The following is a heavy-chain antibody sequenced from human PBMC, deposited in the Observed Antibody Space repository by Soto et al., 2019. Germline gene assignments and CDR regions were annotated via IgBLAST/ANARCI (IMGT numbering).Heavy chain of an antibody. Sequence: SETLSLTCALSGDSVSSNSAAWNWIRQSPSRGLEWLGRTYYRSKWYNDYAVSVKSRITINPDTSKNQFSLQLNSVTPEDTAVYYCARDVLSIAAAPETHGMDVWGQGTTVTVSS. D-gene: IGHD6-13*01. CDR3: ARDVLSIAAAPETHGMDV. V-gene: IGHV6-1*01. CDR1: GDSVSSNSAA. CDR2: TYYRSKWYN. J-gene: IGHJ6*02.